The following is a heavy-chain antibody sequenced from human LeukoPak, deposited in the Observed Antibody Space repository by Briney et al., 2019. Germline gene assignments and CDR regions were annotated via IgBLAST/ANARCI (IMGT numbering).Heavy chain of an antibody. Sequence: ASVKVSCKASGYSFSNFYMHWVRQAPGQGLEWMGIINFRAGSTSYAQKFQGRVTMTKDTSTSTVSMELRSLRSEDTAVYCCARSDEYDFWSDYSFPKTWFDPWGQGTLVTVSS. D-gene: IGHD3/OR15-3a*01. J-gene: IGHJ5*02. CDR1: GYSFSNFY. V-gene: IGHV1-46*01. CDR2: INFRAGST. CDR3: ARSDEYDFWSDYSFPKTWFDP.